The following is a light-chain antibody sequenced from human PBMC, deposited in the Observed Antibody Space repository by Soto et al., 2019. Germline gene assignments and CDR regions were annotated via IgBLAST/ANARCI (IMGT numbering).Light chain of an antibody. CDR1: PSGSSN. J-gene: IGKJ1*01. Sequence: EIVMTQSPSTLSVSPWERSTLSFMAIPSGSSNFAWYQQKPGQAPRLLIYGASTRAAGIPDRFSGSGSGTEFTLTISSLQSEDLAVYYFQQYTNWPRAFGQGTKVDIK. V-gene: IGKV3-15*01. CDR2: GAS. CDR3: QQYTNWPRA.